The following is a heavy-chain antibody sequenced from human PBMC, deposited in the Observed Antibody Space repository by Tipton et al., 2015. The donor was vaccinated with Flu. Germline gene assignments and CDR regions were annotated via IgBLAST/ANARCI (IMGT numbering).Heavy chain of an antibody. Sequence: SLRLSCAASGFTFSSYGMHWVRQAPGKGLEWVAVISYDGSNKYYADSVKGRFTISRDNSKNTLYLQMNSLRAEDTAVYYCAKLVPLGYFDYWGQGTLVTVSS. CDR3: AKLVPLGYFDY. CDR1: GFTFSSYG. D-gene: IGHD3-16*01. CDR2: ISYDGSNK. V-gene: IGHV3-30*18. J-gene: IGHJ4*02.